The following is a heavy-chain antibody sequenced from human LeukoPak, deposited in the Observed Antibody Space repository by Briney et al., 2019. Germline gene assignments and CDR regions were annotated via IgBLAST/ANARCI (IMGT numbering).Heavy chain of an antibody. CDR2: ITWNSGTI. V-gene: IGHV3-9*01. CDR1: GFTFDDYA. Sequence: GGSLRLSCVASGFTFDDYAMHWVRQVPGKGLEWVSGITWNSGTIVYAKSVKGRFSVSRDNANKSLYLQLNSLRTEDTGFYYCAKDRVTAAGYYFDYWGQGTLVTVSS. D-gene: IGHD6-13*01. J-gene: IGHJ4*02. CDR3: AKDRVTAAGYYFDY.